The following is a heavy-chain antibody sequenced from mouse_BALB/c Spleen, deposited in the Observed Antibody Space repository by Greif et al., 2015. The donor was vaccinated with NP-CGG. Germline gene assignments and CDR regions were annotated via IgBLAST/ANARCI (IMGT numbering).Heavy chain of an antibody. D-gene: IGHD1-1*01. CDR1: GFTFSDYY. J-gene: IGHJ2*01. CDR2: ISDGGSYT. V-gene: IGHV5-4*02. CDR3: ARDAYGSSYYFDY. Sequence: EVKVVESGGGLVKPGGSLKLSCAASGFTFSDYYMYWVRQTPEKRLEWVATISDGGSYTYYPDSVKGRFAISRDNAKNNLYLQMSSLKSEDTAMYYCARDAYGSSYYFDYWGQGTTLTVSS.